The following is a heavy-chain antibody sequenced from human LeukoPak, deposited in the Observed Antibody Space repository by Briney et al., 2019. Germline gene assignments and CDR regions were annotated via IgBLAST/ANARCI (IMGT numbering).Heavy chain of an antibody. CDR1: GFIFSDYY. V-gene: IGHV3-11*01. CDR2: ISIDGSTT. Sequence: GGSLRLSCAASGFIFSDYYMSWIRQAPGKGLEWVSYISIDGSTTQYADSVKGRFTISRDNAKNSLYVQVNSLRAEDTAVYYCARGRSSSPFDYWGQGTLVTVSS. J-gene: IGHJ4*02. D-gene: IGHD6-13*01. CDR3: ARGRSSSPFDY.